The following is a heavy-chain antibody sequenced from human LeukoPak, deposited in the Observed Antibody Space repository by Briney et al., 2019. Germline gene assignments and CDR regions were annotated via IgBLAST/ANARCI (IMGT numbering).Heavy chain of an antibody. CDR3: AKGYYFDILSGYSSLDS. V-gene: IGHV3-30*02. J-gene: IGHJ4*02. CDR1: GFTFSSYG. Sequence: GGSLRLSCAASGFTFSSYGMHWVRQAPGKGLEWVAFIRYDGSNKYYADSVKGRFTISRDDSKNTLYLQMNSLRAEDTAAYYCAKGYYFDILSGYSSLDSWGQGTLVTVSS. CDR2: IRYDGSNK. D-gene: IGHD3-9*01.